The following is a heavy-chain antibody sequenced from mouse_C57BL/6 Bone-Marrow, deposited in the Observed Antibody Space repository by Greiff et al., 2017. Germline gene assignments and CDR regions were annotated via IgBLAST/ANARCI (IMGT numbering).Heavy chain of an antibody. CDR1: GFTFSSYG. CDR2: ISSGGSYT. CDR3: ARLLKDY. J-gene: IGHJ4*01. V-gene: IGHV5-6*01. Sequence: EVQLVESGGDLVKPGGSLKLSCAASGFTFSSYGMSWVRQTPDKRLEWVATISSGGSYTYYPDSVKGRFTISRDNAKNTLYLQMSSLKSDDTAMYYCARLLKDYWGRGTSVTVSS.